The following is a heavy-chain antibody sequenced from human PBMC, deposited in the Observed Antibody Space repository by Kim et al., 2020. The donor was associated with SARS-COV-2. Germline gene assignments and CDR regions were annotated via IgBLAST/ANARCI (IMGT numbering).Heavy chain of an antibody. D-gene: IGHD6-6*01. CDR2: ISDSGFNT. Sequence: GGSLRLSCAASGFTFSSYAMSWVRQAPGKGLEWVSGISDSGFNTYYADFVKGRITISRDNSKNTLYLQMSSLRAEDTAVYYCAKGKAPRPHCLDYWGQGT. J-gene: IGHJ4*02. V-gene: IGHV3-23*01. CDR1: GFTFSSYA. CDR3: AKGKAPRPHCLDY.